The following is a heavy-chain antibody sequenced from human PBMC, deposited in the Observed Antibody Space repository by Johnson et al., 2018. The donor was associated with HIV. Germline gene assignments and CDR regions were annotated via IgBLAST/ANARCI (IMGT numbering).Heavy chain of an antibody. D-gene: IGHD3-22*01. CDR3: ARDWEKNSSGFYPTVMGI. CDR2: IWYDGSNK. V-gene: IGHV3-33*08. J-gene: IGHJ3*02. Sequence: QEQLVESGGGVVRPGGSLRLSCAASGFTFDDYGMSWVRQAPGKGLEWVAAIWYDGSNKYYADSVKGRFTISRDNSKNTLFLQMGSLRVEDTAVYYCARDWEKNSSGFYPTVMGIWGQGTRVTVSS. CDR1: GFTFDDYG.